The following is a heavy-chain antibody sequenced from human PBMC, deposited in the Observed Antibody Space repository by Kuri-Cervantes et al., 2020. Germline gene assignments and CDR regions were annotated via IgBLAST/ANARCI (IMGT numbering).Heavy chain of an antibody. CDR2: IWYDGSNK. V-gene: IGHV3-30*02. Sequence: GGSLRLSCAASGFTFSSYGMHWVRQAPGKGLEWVAVIWYDGSNKYYADSVKGRFTISRDNSKNTLYLQMNSLRAEDTAVYYCAKTGLSGSYTPGFDYWGQGTVVTVSS. D-gene: IGHD1-26*01. CDR3: AKTGLSGSYTPGFDY. J-gene: IGHJ4*02. CDR1: GFTFSSYG.